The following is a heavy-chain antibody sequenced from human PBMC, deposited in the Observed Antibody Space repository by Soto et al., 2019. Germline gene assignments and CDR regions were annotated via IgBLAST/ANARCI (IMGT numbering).Heavy chain of an antibody. CDR2: IWYDGSNK. CDR1: GFTFSSYG. J-gene: IGHJ6*02. Sequence: QVQLVESGGGVVQPGRSLRLSCAASGFTFSSYGMHWVRQAPGKGLEWVAVIWYDGSNKYYADSVKGRFTISRDNSKNTLYLQMNSLRAEDTAVYYCARDLGTMVRGVHPMYYYGMDVWGQGTTVTVSS. D-gene: IGHD3-10*01. CDR3: ARDLGTMVRGVHPMYYYGMDV. V-gene: IGHV3-33*01.